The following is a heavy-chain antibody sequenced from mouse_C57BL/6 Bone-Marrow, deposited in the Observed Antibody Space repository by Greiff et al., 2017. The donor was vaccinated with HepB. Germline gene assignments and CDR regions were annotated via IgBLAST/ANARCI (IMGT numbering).Heavy chain of an antibody. D-gene: IGHD1-1*01. CDR2: ISSGGSYT. CDR1: GFTFSSYG. Sequence: EVKLMESGGDLVKPGGSLKLSCAASGFTFSSYGMSWVRQTPDKRLEWVATISSGGSYTYYPDSVKGRFTISRDNAKNTLYLQMSSLKSEDTAVYYCARDGREFAYWGQGTLVTVSA. V-gene: IGHV5-6*01. J-gene: IGHJ3*01. CDR3: ARDGREFAY.